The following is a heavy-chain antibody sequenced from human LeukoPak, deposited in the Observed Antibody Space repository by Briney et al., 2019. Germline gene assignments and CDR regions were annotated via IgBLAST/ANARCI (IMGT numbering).Heavy chain of an antibody. CDR3: AREGINRVRGVPFDI. Sequence: ASVKVSCKASGYTFTSYGISWVRQAPGQRLEWRGWISAYIGNTNYAQKLQGRVTMTTDTSTSTASMGLRSLRSDDTAVYYCAREGINRVRGVPFDIWGQGTMVTVSS. J-gene: IGHJ3*02. CDR2: ISAYIGNT. D-gene: IGHD3-10*01. CDR1: GYTFTSYG. V-gene: IGHV1-18*01.